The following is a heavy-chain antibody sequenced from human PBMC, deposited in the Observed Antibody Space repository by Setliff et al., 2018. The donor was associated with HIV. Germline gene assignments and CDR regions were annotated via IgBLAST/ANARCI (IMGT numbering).Heavy chain of an antibody. CDR2: IFYSGST. D-gene: IGHD4-17*01. Sequence: SETLSLTCTVSGGSISSYYWSWIRQPPGKGLAWIGYIFYSGSTNYNPSLKSRVTISVDASKNQFSLRLSSVTAADTAVYYCARGFLRSRRRWFDPWGQGTLVTVSS. J-gene: IGHJ5*02. CDR3: ARGFLRSRRRWFDP. V-gene: IGHV4-59*01. CDR1: GGSISSYY.